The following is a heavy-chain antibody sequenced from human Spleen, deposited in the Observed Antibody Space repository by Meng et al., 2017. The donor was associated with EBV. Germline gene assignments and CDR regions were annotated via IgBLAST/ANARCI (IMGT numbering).Heavy chain of an antibody. Sequence: RRWGAGLLKPWEPLSLPCSVEGGSVSGFYWIWIRQSPEKGLEWIGESNHSGSTTYNPSLKSRVTISVDTSKDQFSLRLTSVTAADTAIYYCARGRTVARSPWSDPWGQGTLVTVSS. CDR2: SNHSGST. J-gene: IGHJ5*02. V-gene: IGHV4-34*01. D-gene: IGHD6-6*01. CDR3: ARGRTVARSPWSDP. CDR1: GGSVSGFY.